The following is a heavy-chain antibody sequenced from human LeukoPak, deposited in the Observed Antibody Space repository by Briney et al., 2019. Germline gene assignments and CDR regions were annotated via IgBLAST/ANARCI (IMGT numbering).Heavy chain of an antibody. CDR1: GFTFSSYA. J-gene: IGHJ4*02. CDR3: AKDTTPQIAAPSSNFDY. V-gene: IGHV3-23*01. D-gene: IGHD6-6*01. Sequence: PGGSLRLSCAASGFTFSSYAMSWVRQAPGKGLEWVSAISGSGGSTYYADSVKGRFTISRDNSKNTLYLQMNSLRAEDTAVYYCAKDTTPQIAAPSSNFDYWGQGTLVTVSS. CDR2: ISGSGGST.